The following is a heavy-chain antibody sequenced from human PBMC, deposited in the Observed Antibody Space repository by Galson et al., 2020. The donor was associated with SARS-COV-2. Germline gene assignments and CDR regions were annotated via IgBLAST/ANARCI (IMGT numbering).Heavy chain of an antibody. Sequence: GESLKISCAASGFTFRRYAMSWVRQAPGKGLEWVSAISGSGGSTYYADSGKGRFTISRDNSKNTLYLQMNSLRAEDTAVYYCAKGINGGWFGELLHPPDYWGQGTLVTVSS. D-gene: IGHD3-10*01. CDR3: AKGINGGWFGELLHPPDY. V-gene: IGHV3-23*01. CDR2: ISGSGGST. CDR1: GFTFRRYA. J-gene: IGHJ4*02.